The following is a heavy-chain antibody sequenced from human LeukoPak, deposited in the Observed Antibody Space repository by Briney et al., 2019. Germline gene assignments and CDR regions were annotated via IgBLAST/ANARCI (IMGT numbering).Heavy chain of an antibody. V-gene: IGHV3-15*01. Sequence: GGSLRLSCADSGFTFSDAWMSWVRQAPGRGLEWVGRIKSKTDGAATDYAAPVKGRFTISRDDSKNTLFLQMNSLRTEDTAVYYCTTATMIRGVSDYWGQGTLVTISS. CDR2: IKSKTDGAAT. J-gene: IGHJ4*02. D-gene: IGHD3-10*01. CDR1: GFTFSDAW. CDR3: TTATMIRGVSDY.